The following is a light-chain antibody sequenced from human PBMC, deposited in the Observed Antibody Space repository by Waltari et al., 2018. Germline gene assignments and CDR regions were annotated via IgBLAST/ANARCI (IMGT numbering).Light chain of an antibody. CDR2: YDS. J-gene: IGLJ2*01. V-gene: IGLV3-21*01. Sequence: SYDVTQPRSVSVSPGQTARITCGGDNIGSKNVHWYQQKPAQAPVLVIYYDSDRPSGIPERFSGSNSGNTATLTISGVEAGDEADYYCQVWDSSSHHPLFGGGTRLTVL. CDR1: NIGSKN. CDR3: QVWDSSSHHPL.